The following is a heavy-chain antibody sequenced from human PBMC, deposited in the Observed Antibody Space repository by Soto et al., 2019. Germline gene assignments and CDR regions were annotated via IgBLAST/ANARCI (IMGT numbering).Heavy chain of an antibody. Sequence: QVQLVQSGAEVKKPGASVKVSCKASGYTFITYGVSWVRQAPGQGLDWLGLVSTYNGNTRYAERLQGRVTMTTDTTTNTAYMELRNLRCDDTAVYYCARGPTDYYDNSANYFLDYWGQGTLVTVSS. CDR3: ARGPTDYYDNSANYFLDY. D-gene: IGHD3-22*01. V-gene: IGHV1-18*01. J-gene: IGHJ4*02. CDR2: VSTYNGNT. CDR1: GYTFITYG.